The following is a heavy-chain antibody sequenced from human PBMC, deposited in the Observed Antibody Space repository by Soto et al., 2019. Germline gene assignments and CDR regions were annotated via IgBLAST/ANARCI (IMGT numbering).Heavy chain of an antibody. Sequence: SETLSLTCTVSGGSISSSSYYWGWIRQPPGKGLEWIGSIYYSGSTYYNPSLKSRVTISVDTSKNQFSLKLSSVTAADTAVYYCATAFYGDYGYWGQGTLVTVSS. D-gene: IGHD4-17*01. CDR2: IYYSGST. V-gene: IGHV4-39*01. J-gene: IGHJ4*02. CDR3: ATAFYGDYGY. CDR1: GGSISSSSYY.